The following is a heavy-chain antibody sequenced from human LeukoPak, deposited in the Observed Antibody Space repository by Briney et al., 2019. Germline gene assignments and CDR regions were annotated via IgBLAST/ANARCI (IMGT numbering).Heavy chain of an antibody. J-gene: IGHJ3*02. CDR1: GGSISSYY. CDR2: IYYSGST. Sequence: SETLSLTCTVSGGSISSYYWSWIRQPPGKGLEWIGYIYYSGSTNYNPSLKSRVTISVDTSKNQFSLKLSSVTAADTAVYYCARELGKSSSSLGAFDIWGQGTMVTVSS. D-gene: IGHD6-6*01. V-gene: IGHV4-59*12. CDR3: ARELGKSSSSLGAFDI.